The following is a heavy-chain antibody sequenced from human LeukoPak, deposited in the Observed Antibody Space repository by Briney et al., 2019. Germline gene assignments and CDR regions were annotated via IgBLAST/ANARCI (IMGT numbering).Heavy chain of an antibody. CDR1: GFTFSSYS. J-gene: IGHJ3*02. D-gene: IGHD6-6*01. CDR2: ISGSSSII. V-gene: IGHV3-48*04. CDR3: ASPFIAARPRSNEAFDI. Sequence: PGGSLRLSCEASGFTFSSYSMNWVRQAPGKGLEWVSFISGSSSIIHYADSVKGRFTISRDNAKNSLYLQMNSLRAEDTAVYYCASPFIAARPRSNEAFDIWGQGTMVTVSS.